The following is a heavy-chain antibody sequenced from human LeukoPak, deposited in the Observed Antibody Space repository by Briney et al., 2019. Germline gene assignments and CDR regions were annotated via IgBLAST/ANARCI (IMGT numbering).Heavy chain of an antibody. Sequence: GASVKVSCKASGYTFTGYYMHWVRQAPGQGLEWMGRINPNSGGTNYAQKFQGRVTMTRDTSISTAYMELSRLRSDDTAVYYCARTYCSSTSCYSPEFVYWGQGTLVTVSS. J-gene: IGHJ4*02. V-gene: IGHV1-2*06. CDR2: INPNSGGT. D-gene: IGHD2-2*02. CDR3: ARTYCSSTSCYSPEFVY. CDR1: GYTFTGYY.